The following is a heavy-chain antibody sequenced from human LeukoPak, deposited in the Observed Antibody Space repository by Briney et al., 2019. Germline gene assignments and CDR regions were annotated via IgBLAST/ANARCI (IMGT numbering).Heavy chain of an antibody. D-gene: IGHD3-16*02. CDR2: INPSGGST. V-gene: IGHV1-46*01. Sequence: ASVKVSCKASGYTFTSYDINWVRQGPGQGLEWMGIINPSGGSTSYAQKFQGRVTMTRDTSTSTVYMELSSLRSEDTAVYYCAREAYYDYVWGSYRYNWFDPWGQGTLVTVSS. J-gene: IGHJ5*02. CDR3: AREAYYDYVWGSYRYNWFDP. CDR1: GYTFTSYD.